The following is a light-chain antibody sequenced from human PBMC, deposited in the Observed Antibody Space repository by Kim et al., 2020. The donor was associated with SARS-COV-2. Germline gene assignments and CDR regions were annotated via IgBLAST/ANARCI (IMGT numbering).Light chain of an antibody. V-gene: IGKV3-11*01. CDR3: QQRSSWYT. CDR1: QSVSTY. CDR2: DAS. J-gene: IGKJ2*01. Sequence: EIVLTQSPATLSLSPGDRATLSCRASQSVSTYLAWYQYKPGQAPRLLIYDASHRATGIPARFSASGSGTDFTLTISSLEPEDFAVYYCQQRSSWYTFGQGTKVDIK.